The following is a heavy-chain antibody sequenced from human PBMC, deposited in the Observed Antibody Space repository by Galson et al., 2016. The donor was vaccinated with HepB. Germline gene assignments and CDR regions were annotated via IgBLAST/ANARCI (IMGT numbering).Heavy chain of an antibody. CDR2: IKEDGSQK. D-gene: IGHD6-13*01. CDR3: AKGPYSHSSSWYRGYYFDY. V-gene: IGHV3-7*03. J-gene: IGHJ4*02. Sequence: SLRLSCAASGFTISSYWMTWVRQAPGKGLEWVANIKEDGSQKNYVDSVKGRFTISRDNAKNSLYLQMNSLRAEDTALYYCAKGPYSHSSSWYRGYYFDYWGQGTLVTVSS. CDR1: GFTISSYW.